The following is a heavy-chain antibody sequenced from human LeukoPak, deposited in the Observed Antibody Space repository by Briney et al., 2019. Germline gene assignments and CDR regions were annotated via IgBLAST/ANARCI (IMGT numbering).Heavy chain of an antibody. D-gene: IGHD6-19*01. CDR2: IYTSGST. Sequence: PSQTLSLTCTVSGGSISSGSYYRSWIRQPAGKGLEWIGRIYTSGSTNYNPSLKSRVTISVDTSKNQFSLKLSSVTAADTAVYYCARTKKTSIAVAGTGGDSWYFDLWGRGTLVTVSS. V-gene: IGHV4-61*02. CDR3: ARTKKTSIAVAGTGGDSWYFDL. CDR1: GGSISSGSYY. J-gene: IGHJ2*01.